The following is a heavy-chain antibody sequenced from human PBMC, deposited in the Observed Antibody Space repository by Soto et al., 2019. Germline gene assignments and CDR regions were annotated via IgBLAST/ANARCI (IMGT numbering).Heavy chain of an antibody. D-gene: IGHD5-12*01. CDR1: GLTFSSYE. CDR2: ISSSGTI. V-gene: IGHV3-48*03. Sequence: PGGSLGLSCAASGLTFSSYEMDWVRQATGKGLEWVAYISSSGTILYGDSVKGRFTVSRDNTDNSLYLQMNSLTAEDTAVYYCTKQKSVMYSGYEALDVWGRGTMVTVSS. J-gene: IGHJ3*01. CDR3: TKQKSVMYSGYEALDV.